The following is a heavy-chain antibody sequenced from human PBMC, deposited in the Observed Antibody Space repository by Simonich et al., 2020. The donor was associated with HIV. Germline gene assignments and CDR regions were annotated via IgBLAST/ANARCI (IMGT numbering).Heavy chain of an antibody. CDR1: NGSISNYY. V-gene: IGHV4-59*12. D-gene: IGHD6-19*01. CDR3: ARRRAVAGHFDY. CDR2: IYYGGNT. J-gene: IGHJ4*02. Sequence: QVQLQESGPGLVKPSETLSLTCTVSNGSISNYYWSWIRQPPGKGLEWIGYIYYGGNTNYHPSLKSRVTISVDTSKNQFSLKLNSVTAADTAVYYCARRRAVAGHFDYWGQGTLVTVSS.